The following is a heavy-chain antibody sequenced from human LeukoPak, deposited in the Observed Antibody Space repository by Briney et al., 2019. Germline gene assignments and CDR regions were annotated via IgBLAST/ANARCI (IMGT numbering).Heavy chain of an antibody. CDR1: GGSISSSSYY. D-gene: IGHD3-22*01. CDR2: IYYSGST. CDR3: ARHYYDSSGYYPGAIDY. J-gene: IGHJ4*02. Sequence: SSETLSLTCTVSGGSISSSSYYWGWIRQPPGKGLEWIGSIYYSGSTYYNPSLKSRVTISVDTSKNQFSLKLSSVTAADTAVYYCARHYYDSSGYYPGAIDYWGQGTLVTVSS. V-gene: IGHV4-39*01.